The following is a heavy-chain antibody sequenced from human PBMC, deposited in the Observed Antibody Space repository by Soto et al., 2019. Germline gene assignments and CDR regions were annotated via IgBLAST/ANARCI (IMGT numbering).Heavy chain of an antibody. Sequence: SGGSLRLSCSTSVFTFSNYGIHWVRQAPGKGLEWVAVKWFFASGGNEYYADSVKGRFAISRDDSKQTAYLEMKSLRAEDTAVYYCRRDPYRGDRYYCALWGQGPQGTGS. CDR2: KWFFASGGNE. CDR1: VFTFSNYG. CDR3: RRDPYRGDRYYCAL. J-gene: IGHJ4*02. D-gene: IGHD1-26*01. V-gene: IGHV3-33*01.